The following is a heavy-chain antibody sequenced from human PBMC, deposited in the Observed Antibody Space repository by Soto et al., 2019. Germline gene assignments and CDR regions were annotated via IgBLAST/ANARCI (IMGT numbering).Heavy chain of an antibody. D-gene: IGHD6-13*01. J-gene: IGHJ3*02. CDR3: ARDRRIAAADDAFDI. V-gene: IGHV4-31*03. Sequence: QVQLQESGPGLVKPSQTLSLTCTVSGGSISSGGYYWSWIRQHPGKGLEWIGYIYYSGSTYYNPSLKSRVTISVDTSKNQFSLKLSSVTAADTAVYYCARDRRIAAADDAFDIWGQGTMVTVSS. CDR1: GGSISSGGYY. CDR2: IYYSGST.